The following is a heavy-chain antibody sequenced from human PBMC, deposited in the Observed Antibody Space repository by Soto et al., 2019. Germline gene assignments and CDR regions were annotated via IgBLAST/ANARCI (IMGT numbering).Heavy chain of an antibody. D-gene: IGHD6-13*01. J-gene: IGHJ4*02. Sequence: ASVKVSCKASGFTFTAHHIHWVRQAPGQGLEWMGYVTPNTGGTKYAQKFQGRVTMTRDTFINTAYMELSRVTAADTAVYYCARGSALLFYYFDSWGQGTPVNVSS. V-gene: IGHV1-2*02. CDR1: GFTFTAHH. CDR3: ARGSALLFYYFDS. CDR2: VTPNTGGT.